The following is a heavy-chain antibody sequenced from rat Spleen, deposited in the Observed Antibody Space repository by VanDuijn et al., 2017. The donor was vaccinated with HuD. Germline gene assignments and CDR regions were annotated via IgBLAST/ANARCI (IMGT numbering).Heavy chain of an antibody. CDR2: INYDGSGT. CDR1: GFTFSDYY. J-gene: IGHJ2*01. CDR3: VRYVFDY. V-gene: IGHV5-29*01. Sequence: EVQLVESDGGLVQPGRSLKLSCAASGFTFSDYYMAWVRQVPTKGLEWVATINYDGSGTYYRDSVKGRFTISRDNANSTLYLQMDSLRSEDTATYYCVRYVFDYWGQGVMVTVSS.